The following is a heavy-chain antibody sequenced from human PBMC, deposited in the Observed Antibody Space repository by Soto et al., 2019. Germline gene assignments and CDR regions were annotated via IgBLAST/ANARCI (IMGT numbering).Heavy chain of an antibody. Sequence: PGGSLRLSCAASGFSFSSYIMNWIRQAPGEGLEWVSSISSSSSYIYYADSVKGRFTISRDNSKNTLYLQMNSLRAEDTAVYYCEKHKGYSRGWYNRDYFYGLGVRGQGTTVPV. CDR2: ISSSSSYI. V-gene: IGHV3-21*04. CDR1: GFSFSSYI. J-gene: IGHJ6*01. CDR3: EKHKGYSRGWYNRDYFYGLGV. D-gene: IGHD6-19*01.